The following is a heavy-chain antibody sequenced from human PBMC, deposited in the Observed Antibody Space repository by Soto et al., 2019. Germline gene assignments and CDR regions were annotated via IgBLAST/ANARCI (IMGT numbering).Heavy chain of an antibody. D-gene: IGHD3-10*01. CDR2: IIPILNIA. CDR1: GGTFSSYT. V-gene: IGHV1-69*02. J-gene: IGHJ6*02. CDR3: ARFRGSYGLDV. Sequence: QVQLVQSGAEVKKPGSSVKVSCKASGGTFSSYTISWVRQAPGQGLEWMGRIIPILNIANYAQKFQGRVTITSDKSTSTAYMDLSSLRSEDTAVYYCARFRGSYGLDVWGQGTTVTVSS.